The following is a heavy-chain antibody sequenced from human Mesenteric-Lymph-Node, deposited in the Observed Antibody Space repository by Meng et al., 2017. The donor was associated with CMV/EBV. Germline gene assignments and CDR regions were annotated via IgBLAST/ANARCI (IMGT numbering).Heavy chain of an antibody. Sequence: GGSLRLSCAASGFIFSNYEMNWVRQAPGKGLEWVSYISSSGSIGYADSVKGRFTISRDNAKNSLYLQMNSLRAEDTALYYCAKARVKIQLWLASLDYWGQGTLVTVSS. CDR3: AKARVKIQLWLASLDY. D-gene: IGHD5-18*01. CDR2: ISSSGSI. J-gene: IGHJ4*02. V-gene: IGHV3-48*03. CDR1: GFIFSNYE.